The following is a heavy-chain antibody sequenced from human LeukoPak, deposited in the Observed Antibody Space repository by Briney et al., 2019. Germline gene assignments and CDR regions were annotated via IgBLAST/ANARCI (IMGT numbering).Heavy chain of an antibody. J-gene: IGHJ4*02. D-gene: IGHD3-22*01. CDR1: GYTFTSYD. Sequence: ASVKVSCKASGYTFTSYDINWARQATGQGLEWMGWMNPNSGNTGYAQKFQGRVTMTRNTSISTAYMELSSLRSEDTAVYYCARNYDSSGHFDYWGQGTLVTVSS. V-gene: IGHV1-8*01. CDR3: ARNYDSSGHFDY. CDR2: MNPNSGNT.